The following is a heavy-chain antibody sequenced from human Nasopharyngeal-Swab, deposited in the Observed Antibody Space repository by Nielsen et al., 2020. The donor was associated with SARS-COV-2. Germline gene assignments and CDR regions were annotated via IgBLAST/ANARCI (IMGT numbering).Heavy chain of an antibody. J-gene: IGHJ6*02. V-gene: IGHV3-53*04. D-gene: IGHD3-10*01. CDR1: GFTVSSNY. CDR3: ARSAMVRGPGMDV. Sequence: GESLKISCAASGFTVSSNYMSWVRQAPGKGLEWVSVIYSGGSTYYADSVKGRFTISRHNSKNTLYLQMNSLRAEDTAVYYCARSAMVRGPGMDVRGQGTTVTVSS. CDR2: IYSGGST.